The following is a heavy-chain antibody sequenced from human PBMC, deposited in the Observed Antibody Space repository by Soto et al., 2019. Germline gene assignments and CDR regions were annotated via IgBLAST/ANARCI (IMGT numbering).Heavy chain of an antibody. CDR2: ISYDGTNK. Sequence: GGSLRLSCTASGFTFRGCGIHGVRQAPGKGLEWVALISYDGTNKYYGDSVKGRFTISRDNSKNTLFLQMNSLRAEDTAVYYCAKDYSTSSDGPIDYWGQGTPVTVSS. J-gene: IGHJ4*02. CDR3: AKDYSTSSDGPIDY. CDR1: GFTFRGCG. V-gene: IGHV3-30*18. D-gene: IGHD1-1*01.